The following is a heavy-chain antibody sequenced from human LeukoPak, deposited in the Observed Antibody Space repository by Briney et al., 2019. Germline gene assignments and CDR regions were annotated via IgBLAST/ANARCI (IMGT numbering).Heavy chain of an antibody. CDR2: IYTSGNT. Sequence: PSETLSLTCTVSGGSISSHYWSWIRRPAGKGLEWIGRIYTSGNTNYNPSLKSRVTISVDTSKNQFSLKLSSVTAADTAVYYCAGGPNYDFWSDAFNIWAKGQWSPSLQ. D-gene: IGHD3-3*01. CDR1: GGSISSHY. J-gene: IGHJ3*02. CDR3: AGGPNYDFWSDAFNI. V-gene: IGHV4-4*07.